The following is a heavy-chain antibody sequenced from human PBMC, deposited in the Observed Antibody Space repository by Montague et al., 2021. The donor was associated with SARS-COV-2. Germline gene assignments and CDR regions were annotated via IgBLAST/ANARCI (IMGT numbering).Heavy chain of an antibody. V-gene: IGHV4-59*01. CDR3: ARDVRYYYDQ. CDR2: VSYGGST. D-gene: IGHD3-10*01. Sequence: SETLSLTCSVSGGSMSSYHWVWIRQPPGKGLEWIGYVSYGGSTNYNLSRKSRVTISLDTSKNRFSLRVTSVTAADTAVYYCARDVRYYYDQWGQGILVTVSS. CDR1: GGSMSSYH. J-gene: IGHJ4*02.